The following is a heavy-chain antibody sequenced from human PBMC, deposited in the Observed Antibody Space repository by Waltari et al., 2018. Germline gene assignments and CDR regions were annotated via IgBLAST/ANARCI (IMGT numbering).Heavy chain of an antibody. J-gene: IGHJ2*01. V-gene: IGHV1-24*01. CDR1: GYTLTELS. CDR2: FDPEEGET. Sequence: QVQLVQAGAEEKKPGASVKGSCKASGYTLTELSMHWVRQAPGKGLEWMGGFDPEEGETSYAHKFQGRVTMTEDTSTATAYMELSSLRSEDTVVYYCATANVLVRGVLKNWYFDLWGRGTLVTVSS. CDR3: ATANVLVRGVLKNWYFDL. D-gene: IGHD3-10*01.